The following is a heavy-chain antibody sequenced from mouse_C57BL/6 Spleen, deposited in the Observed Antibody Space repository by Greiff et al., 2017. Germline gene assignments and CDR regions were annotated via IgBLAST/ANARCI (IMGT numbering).Heavy chain of an antibody. CDR2: IRNKANGYTT. CDR3: ARSTSHYYSSLGNAMDD. J-gene: IGHJ4*01. D-gene: IGHD1-1*01. V-gene: IGHV7-3*01. Sequence: VQLKESGGGLVQPGGSLSLSCAASGFTFTDYYMSWVRQPPGKALEWLGFIRNKANGYTTESSASVKGRLTISRDNSQSILYLQLNALGAEDSATYYCARSTSHYYSSLGNAMDDWGQGTSVTVSS. CDR1: GFTFTDYY.